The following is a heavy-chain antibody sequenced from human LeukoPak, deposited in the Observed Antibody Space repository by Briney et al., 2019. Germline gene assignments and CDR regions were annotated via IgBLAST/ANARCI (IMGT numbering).Heavy chain of an antibody. CDR2: IYYSGST. V-gene: IGHV4-39*01. CDR3: ARHAGGISATGTRPFDY. CDR1: GASFSSSTYY. D-gene: IGHD6-13*01. J-gene: IGHJ4*02. Sequence: SETLSLTCTVSGASFSSSTYYWGWIRQPPGKGLEWIGSIYYSGSTNYNPSLKSRVTMSVDTSKNQFSLKLSSVTAADTAVYYCARHAGGISATGTRPFDYWGQGTLVTVSS.